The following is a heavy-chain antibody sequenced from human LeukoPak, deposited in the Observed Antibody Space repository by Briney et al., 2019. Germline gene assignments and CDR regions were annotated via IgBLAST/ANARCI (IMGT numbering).Heavy chain of an antibody. V-gene: IGHV1-69*05. CDR2: IIPIFGTA. CDR3: ARALNYDFWSGLKNWFDP. Sequence: GSSVKVSRKASGGTFSSYAISWVRQAPGQGLEWMGGIIPIFGTANYAQKFQGRVTITTDESTSTAYMELSSLRSEDTAVYYCARALNYDFWSGLKNWFDPWGQGTLVTVSS. J-gene: IGHJ5*02. D-gene: IGHD3-3*01. CDR1: GGTFSSYA.